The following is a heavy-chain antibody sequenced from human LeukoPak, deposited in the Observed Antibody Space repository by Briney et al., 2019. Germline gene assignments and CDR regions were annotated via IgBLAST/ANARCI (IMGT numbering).Heavy chain of an antibody. CDR1: GGSISSCSYY. CDR2: IYYSGST. D-gene: IGHD6-13*01. Sequence: SETLSLTCTVSGGSISSCSYYWGWIRQPPGKGLEWIGSIYYSGSTYYNPSLKSRVTISVDTSKNQFSLKLSSVTAADTAVYYCARDLGSSAAADDNWFDPWGQGTLVTVSS. J-gene: IGHJ5*02. V-gene: IGHV4-39*07. CDR3: ARDLGSSAAADDNWFDP.